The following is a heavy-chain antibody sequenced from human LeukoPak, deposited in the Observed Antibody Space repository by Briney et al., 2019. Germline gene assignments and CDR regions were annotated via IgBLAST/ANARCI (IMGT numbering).Heavy chain of an antibody. CDR1: GFTFDDYA. Sequence: GGSLRLSCAASGFTFDDYAMHWVRHAPGKALEWVSLISGDGGSTYYADSVKGRFTSSRDNSKTSLYLQMNRLRTEDTALYYCAKGYSYGYWFDYWGQGTLVTVSS. V-gene: IGHV3-43*02. CDR3: AKGYSYGYWFDY. J-gene: IGHJ4*02. D-gene: IGHD5-18*01. CDR2: ISGDGGST.